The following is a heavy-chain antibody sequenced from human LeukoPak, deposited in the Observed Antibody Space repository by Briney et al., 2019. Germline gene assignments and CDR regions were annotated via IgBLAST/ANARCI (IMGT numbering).Heavy chain of an antibody. V-gene: IGHV3-49*04. D-gene: IGHD1/OR15-1a*01. CDR1: RFTFGAYA. CDR3: CRQNTIFDF. CDR2: IRAKVNGGTA. Sequence: GRSLRLSSTASRFTFGAYAMSWVRQAPGKGLEWVAFIRAKVNGGTAEYAASVQDRFTISGDDSKSIVYLQLDNLKTEDIGVYYCCRQNTIFDFWGQGALVTVSS. J-gene: IGHJ4*02.